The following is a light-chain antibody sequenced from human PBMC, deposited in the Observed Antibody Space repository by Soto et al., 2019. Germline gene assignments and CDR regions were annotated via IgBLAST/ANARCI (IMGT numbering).Light chain of an antibody. Sequence: DIQLTQSPSTLSAAVGDSVTITFRASQNIRNLLAWYQQKPGKAPKPLIFDASTLKTGVPSRFGGSGSGAEFNFTITGLQPDDFATYFCQQYYTYSTFGQGTRLEI. J-gene: IGKJ5*01. CDR3: QQYYTYST. V-gene: IGKV1-5*01. CDR2: DAS. CDR1: QNIRNL.